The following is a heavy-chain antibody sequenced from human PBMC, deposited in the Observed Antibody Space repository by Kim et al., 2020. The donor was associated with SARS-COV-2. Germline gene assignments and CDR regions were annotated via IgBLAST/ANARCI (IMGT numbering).Heavy chain of an antibody. J-gene: IGHJ4*02. Sequence: SETLSLTCTVFSDSVSSYYWSWIRHLPGKGLEWICNIYYGGSTNYNPSLNSRVSISWDTSKNQFFLVVTSVTDAETAVYYCSISEGRGSGLQFAYWGQG. CDR3: SISEGRGSGLQFAY. CDR2: IYYGGST. D-gene: IGHD6-19*01. V-gene: IGHV4-59*02. CDR1: SDSVSSYY.